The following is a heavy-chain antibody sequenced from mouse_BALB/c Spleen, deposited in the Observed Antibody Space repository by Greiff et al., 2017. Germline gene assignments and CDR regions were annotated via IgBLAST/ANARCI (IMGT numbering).Heavy chain of an antibody. D-gene: IGHD1-2*01. CDR3: ARDLRLRGGAMDY. CDR1: GFSLTGYG. CDR2: IWGDGST. V-gene: IGHV2-6-7*01. Sequence: VKLQESGPGLVAPSQSLSITCTVSGFSLTGYGVNWVRQPPGKGLEWLGMIWGDGSTDYNSALKSRLSISKDNSKSQVFLKMNSLQTDDTARYYCARDLRLRGGAMDYWGQGTSVTVSS. J-gene: IGHJ4*01.